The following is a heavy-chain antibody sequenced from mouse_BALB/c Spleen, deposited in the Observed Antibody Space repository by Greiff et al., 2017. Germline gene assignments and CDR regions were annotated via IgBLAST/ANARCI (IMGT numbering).Heavy chain of an antibody. Sequence: EVQLQQSGPELVKPGASVKISCKASGYSFTGYFMNWVKQSHGKSLEWIGRINPNNGGTSYNQKFKGKAILTVDKSSSTAYMELRSLTSEDSAVYYCARGQVAYDYTWFAYWGQGTLVTVSA. CDR3: ARGQVAYDYTWFAY. D-gene: IGHD2-4*01. CDR1: GYSFTGYF. CDR2: INPNNGGT. J-gene: IGHJ3*01. V-gene: IGHV1-20*01.